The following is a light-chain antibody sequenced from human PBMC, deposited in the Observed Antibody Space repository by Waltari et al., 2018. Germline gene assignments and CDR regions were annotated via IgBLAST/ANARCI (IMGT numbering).Light chain of an antibody. Sequence: DIQMTQSPSTLSASVGDRVTITCRASQNIGSWLAWYQQNPGKVPKLLMFKTSSLEGGVPPRFSGSGSGTEFTLTISSMQPDDFATYYCQQYTTYSLLTFGGGTRVEI. CDR2: KTS. CDR1: QNIGSW. CDR3: QQYTTYSLLT. V-gene: IGKV1-5*03. J-gene: IGKJ4*01.